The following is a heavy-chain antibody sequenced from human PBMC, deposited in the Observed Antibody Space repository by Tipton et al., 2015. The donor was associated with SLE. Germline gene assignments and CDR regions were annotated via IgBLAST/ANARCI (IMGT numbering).Heavy chain of an antibody. J-gene: IGHJ4*02. CDR1: GGSISSTGYY. CDR3: ARQGTGLSYD. V-gene: IGHV4-39*07. CDR2: IYYSGST. Sequence: TLSLTCTVSGGSISSTGYYWGWIRQPPGKGLEWIGSIYYSGSTYYIPSLKSRVTISVDTSKNQFSLKLSSVTAADTAVYYCARQGTGLSYDWGQGTLVTVSS. D-gene: IGHD1-1*01.